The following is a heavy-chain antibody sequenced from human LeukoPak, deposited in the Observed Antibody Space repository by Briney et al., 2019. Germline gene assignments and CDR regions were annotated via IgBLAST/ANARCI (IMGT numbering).Heavy chain of an antibody. CDR2: ISAYNGNT. CDR1: GYTFTSYG. D-gene: IGHD3-22*01. Sequence: ASVKVSCKASGYTFTSYGISWVRQAPGQGLEWMEWISAYNGNTNYAQKLQGRVTMTTDTSTSTAYMELRSLRSDDTAVYYCARKTEAYYYDSSGPFDYWGQGTLVTVSS. V-gene: IGHV1-18*01. J-gene: IGHJ4*02. CDR3: ARKTEAYYYDSSGPFDY.